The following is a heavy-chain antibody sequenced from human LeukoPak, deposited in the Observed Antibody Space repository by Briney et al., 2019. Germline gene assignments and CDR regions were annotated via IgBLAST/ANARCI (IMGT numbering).Heavy chain of an antibody. CDR3: ASSKIHSSSWYPIDY. Sequence: SETLSLTCTVSGASISNYYWTWIRQPPGKGREWMGYIYDSDNTDYNPSLKSRVTISVDTSKNQFSLKLSSVTAADTAVYYCASSKIHSSSWYPIDYWGQGILVTVSS. CDR1: GASISNYY. D-gene: IGHD6-13*01. J-gene: IGHJ4*02. V-gene: IGHV4-59*01. CDR2: IYDSDNT.